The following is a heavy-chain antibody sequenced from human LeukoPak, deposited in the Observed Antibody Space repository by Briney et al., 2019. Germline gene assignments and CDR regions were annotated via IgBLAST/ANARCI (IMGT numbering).Heavy chain of an antibody. CDR3: VRDGEGVAISVNYWFDP. Sequence: ASVKVSCKASGYTFTSYGINWVRQATGQGLEWMGWMNPINGNTGYAQKFQGRVTMTRDTSISTAYMELRSLTSEDTAVYYCVRDGEGVAISVNYWFDPWGQGTLVTVSS. J-gene: IGHJ5*02. D-gene: IGHD3-10*01. CDR2: MNPINGNT. V-gene: IGHV1-8*02. CDR1: GYTFTSYG.